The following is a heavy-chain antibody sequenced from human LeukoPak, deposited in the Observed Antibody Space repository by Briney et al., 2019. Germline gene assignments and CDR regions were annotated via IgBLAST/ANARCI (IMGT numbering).Heavy chain of an antibody. CDR3: ARSSTSWPRSKIDY. CDR1: GGTFSSYA. D-gene: IGHD2-2*01. Sequence: GASVKVSCKASGGTFSSYAISWVRQAPGQGLEWMGGIIPIFGTANYAQKFQGRVTITADESTSTAYMELSSLRSEDTAVYYCARSSTSWPRSKIDYWGQGTLVTVSS. J-gene: IGHJ4*02. V-gene: IGHV1-69*13. CDR2: IIPIFGTA.